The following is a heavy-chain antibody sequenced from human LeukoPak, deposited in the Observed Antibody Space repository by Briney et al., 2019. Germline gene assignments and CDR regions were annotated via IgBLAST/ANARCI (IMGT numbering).Heavy chain of an antibody. CDR2: ISGRADNT. D-gene: IGHD3-16*01. V-gene: IGHV3-23*01. Sequence: GGSLRLSCVASGFTFSSYIMTWVRQAPGKGLEWLSAISGRADNTYYADSVKGRFTISRNNSKNTLYLQMNSLRAEDTAVYYCAKGGWGDYWGQGTLVTVSS. CDR1: GFTFSSYI. J-gene: IGHJ4*02. CDR3: AKGGWGDY.